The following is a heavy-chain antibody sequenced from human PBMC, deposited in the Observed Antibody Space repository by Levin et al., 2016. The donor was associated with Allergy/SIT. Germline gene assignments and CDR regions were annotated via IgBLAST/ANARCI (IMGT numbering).Heavy chain of an antibody. CDR2: ISDDSGYT. CDR1: GFTFISHY. CDR3: ATSGAAGAAGDRPGGAFDI. J-gene: IGHJ3*02. D-gene: IGHD6-13*01. V-gene: IGHV1-18*04. Sequence: ASVKVSCKTSGFTFISHYITWVRQAPGQGLEWMGWISDDSGYTTYAQKFQGRFSMTTDTSTSTAYMELRSLRSDDTAIYYCATSGAAGAAGDRPGGAFDIWGQGTLVTVSS.